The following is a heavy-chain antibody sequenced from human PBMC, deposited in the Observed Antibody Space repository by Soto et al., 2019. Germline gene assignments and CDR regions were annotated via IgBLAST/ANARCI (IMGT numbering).Heavy chain of an antibody. J-gene: IGHJ4*02. CDR2: IYYSGST. CDR3: ARGTEFVYFDY. V-gene: IGHV4-30-4*01. CDR1: GGSISSGDYY. D-gene: IGHD2-21*01. Sequence: SETLSLSCTVSGGSISSGDYYWSWIRQPPGKGLEWIGYIYYSGSTYYNPSLKSRVTISADTSKNQFSLKLSSVTAADTAVYYCARGTEFVYFDYWGQGTLVTVSS.